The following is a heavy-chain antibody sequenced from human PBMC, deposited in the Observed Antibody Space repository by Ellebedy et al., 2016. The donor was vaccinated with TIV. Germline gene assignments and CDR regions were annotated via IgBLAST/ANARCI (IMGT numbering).Heavy chain of an antibody. Sequence: AASVKVSCKVSGYTLTELSMHWVRQAPGKGLEWMGGFDPEDGETIYAQKFQGRVTMTEDTSKDTAYMELSSLRSEDTAVYYCATGPSGGSSPSYYYYGMDVWGQGTTVTVSS. CDR2: FDPEDGET. V-gene: IGHV1-24*01. D-gene: IGHD6-19*01. CDR1: GYTLTELS. CDR3: ATGPSGGSSPSYYYYGMDV. J-gene: IGHJ6*02.